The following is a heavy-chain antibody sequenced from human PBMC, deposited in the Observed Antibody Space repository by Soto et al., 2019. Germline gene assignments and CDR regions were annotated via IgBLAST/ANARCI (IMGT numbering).Heavy chain of an antibody. CDR2: IYYSGST. V-gene: IGHV4-59*01. Sequence: SETLSRTCTVSGGSFSTYYWIWIRQPPGKGLEWIGYIYYSGSTNYNPSLKSRVTISVDTSKNQFSLKLSSVTAADTAVYYCARGWASLLRIDYWGQGTLVTVSS. CDR3: ARGWASLLRIDY. CDR1: GGSFSTYY. D-gene: IGHD1-26*01. J-gene: IGHJ4*02.